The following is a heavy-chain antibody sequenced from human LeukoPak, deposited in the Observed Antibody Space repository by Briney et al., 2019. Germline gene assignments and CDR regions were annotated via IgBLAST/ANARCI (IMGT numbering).Heavy chain of an antibody. D-gene: IGHD3-10*01. CDR1: GGSFSAFH. CDR2: MKQSGTP. CDR3: TSRPFLYGFRTYFDN. J-gene: IGHJ4*02. Sequence: SETLSLTCAVYGGSFSAFHWNWIRQSPAKGLEWLGEMKQSGTPRYNPSLQSRVTISVDKSKNQFSLNVRSVTAADTAVYYCTSRPFLYGFRTYFDNWAQGTLVTVSS. V-gene: IGHV4-34*01.